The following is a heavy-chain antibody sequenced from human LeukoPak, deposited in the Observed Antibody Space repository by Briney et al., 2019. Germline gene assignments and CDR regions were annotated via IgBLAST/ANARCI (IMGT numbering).Heavy chain of an antibody. D-gene: IGHD5-24*01. V-gene: IGHV3-21*01. CDR3: ARVEMATITDY. J-gene: IGHJ4*02. CDR1: GFPFNSYS. Sequence: PGGALGLSCAASGFPFNSYSMNWGRQAPGKGLEGVSSISSSSSYIYYADAVKGRFTISRDNAKNSLYLQMNSLRAEDTAVYYCARVEMATITDYWGQGTLVTVSS. CDR2: ISSSSSYI.